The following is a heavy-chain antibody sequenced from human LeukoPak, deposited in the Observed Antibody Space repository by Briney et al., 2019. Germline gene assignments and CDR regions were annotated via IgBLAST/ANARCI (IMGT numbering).Heavy chain of an antibody. D-gene: IGHD3-22*01. CDR1: GFTFSRYW. V-gene: IGHV3-74*01. Sequence: GGSLRLSCEASGFTFSRYWMHWVRQAPGKGLVWVSRIKSDGKTNYANSVKGRFTISRDNAKNTVSLQMDSLRAEDTGVYYCARAPSEVGGYYPEYFRHWGQGTLVTVSS. J-gene: IGHJ1*01. CDR3: ARAPSEVGGYYPEYFRH. CDR2: IKSDGKT.